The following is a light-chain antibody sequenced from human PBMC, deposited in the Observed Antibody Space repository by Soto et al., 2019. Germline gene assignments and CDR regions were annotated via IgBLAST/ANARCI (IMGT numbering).Light chain of an antibody. J-gene: IGLJ2*01. CDR1: ALPKKY. CDR2: EDR. CDR3: YSPASSSNHRV. Sequence: SYELTQPPSVSVSPGQTARITCSGDALPKKYAYWYQQKPGQAPVLVISEDRKRPSRIPERFSGSSSGTVATLTISGAQVEDEADYYCYSPASSSNHRVFGGGTKLTVL. V-gene: IGLV3-10*01.